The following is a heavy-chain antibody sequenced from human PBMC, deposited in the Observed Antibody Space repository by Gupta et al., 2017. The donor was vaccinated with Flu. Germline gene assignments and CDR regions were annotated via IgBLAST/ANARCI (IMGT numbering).Heavy chain of an antibody. CDR1: A. V-gene: IGHV1-69*01. CDR3: AWRTDRARGSYYHGFDI. J-gene: IGHJ3*02. D-gene: IGHD1-26*01. Sequence: AISWVRKSPRQRLEWMGEIIAILGTASYAKKYQDRVNIVAEESKSTDYMDLRNLRSEDTAVSYGAWRTDRARGSYYHGFDIWGQGTKVTVSS. CDR2: IIAILGTA.